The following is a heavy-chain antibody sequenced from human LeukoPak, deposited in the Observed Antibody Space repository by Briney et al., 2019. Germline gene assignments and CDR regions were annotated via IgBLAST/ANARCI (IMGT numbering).Heavy chain of an antibody. CDR1: GGSFSGYY. CDR2: INHSGST. Sequence: PSETLSLTCAVYGGSFSGYYWSWIRQPPGKGLEWIGEINHSGSTNYNPSLKSRVTISLDTSKNQFSLKLRSVTAADTAVYYCARVPTTVTTGSVWFDPWGQGTLVTVSS. J-gene: IGHJ5*02. D-gene: IGHD4-17*01. V-gene: IGHV4-34*01. CDR3: ARVPTTVTTGSVWFDP.